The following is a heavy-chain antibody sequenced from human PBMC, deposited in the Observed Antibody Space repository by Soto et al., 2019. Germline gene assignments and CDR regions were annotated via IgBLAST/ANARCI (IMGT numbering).Heavy chain of an antibody. Sequence: SETLSLTCTVSGGSISSSSYYWGWIRQPPGKGLEWIGSIYYSGSTYYNPSLKSRVTISVDTSKNQFSLKLSSVTAADTAVYYCARHPPDTAVGLDYYYYYGMDVWGQGTTVTVSS. CDR3: ARHPPDTAVGLDYYYYYGMDV. CDR1: GGSISSSSYY. D-gene: IGHD5-18*01. CDR2: IYYSGST. J-gene: IGHJ6*02. V-gene: IGHV4-39*01.